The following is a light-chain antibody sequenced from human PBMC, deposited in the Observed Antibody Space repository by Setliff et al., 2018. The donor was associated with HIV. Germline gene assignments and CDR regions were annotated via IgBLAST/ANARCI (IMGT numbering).Light chain of an antibody. Sequence: QSVLTQPPSVSGSPGQSIIISCTGTINNIGSYNRVSWYQQRPGTAPKLIIFEVNKRPSGVSNRFSGSKSGSTASLAISGLQADDEGDYYCCSYAGTDTVVVFGTGTKVTVL. CDR2: EVN. V-gene: IGLV2-23*02. CDR3: CSYAGTDTVVV. J-gene: IGLJ1*01. CDR1: INNIGSYNR.